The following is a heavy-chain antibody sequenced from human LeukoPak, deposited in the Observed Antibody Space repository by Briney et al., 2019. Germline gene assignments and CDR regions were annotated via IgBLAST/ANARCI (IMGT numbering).Heavy chain of an antibody. Sequence: GTSVKVSCKASGFTFTSSAVQWVRQARGQRLEWIGWIVVGSGNTNYAQKFQERVTITRDMSTSTAYMELSSLRSEDTAVYYCAAVADYYDSSGYVDYWGQETLVTVSS. D-gene: IGHD3-22*01. CDR3: AAVADYYDSSGYVDY. V-gene: IGHV1-58*01. CDR1: GFTFTSSA. J-gene: IGHJ4*02. CDR2: IVVGSGNT.